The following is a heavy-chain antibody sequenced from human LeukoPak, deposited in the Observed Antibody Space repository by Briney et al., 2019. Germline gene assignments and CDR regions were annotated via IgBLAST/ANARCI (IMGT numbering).Heavy chain of an antibody. CDR3: AREQYDILTGYYGGTFDY. Sequence: SVKVSCKASGGTFSSYAISWVRQAPGQGVEWMGGIIPIFGTANYAQKFQGRVTITADTSTSTAYMELSSLRSEDTAVYYCAREQYDILTGYYGGTFDYWGQGTLVTVSS. D-gene: IGHD3-9*01. CDR1: GGTFSSYA. J-gene: IGHJ4*02. CDR2: IIPIFGTA. V-gene: IGHV1-69*06.